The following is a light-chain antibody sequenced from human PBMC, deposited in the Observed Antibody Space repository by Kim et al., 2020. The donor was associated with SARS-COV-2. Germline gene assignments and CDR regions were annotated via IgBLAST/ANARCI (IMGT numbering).Light chain of an antibody. CDR1: NSDVCGDNY. CDR2: ELN. V-gene: IGLV2-8*01. J-gene: IGLJ2*01. CDR3: SSYAGSNNLV. Sequence: GQSITLSCTGSNSDVCGDNYVSWYQQHPGNAPKLMIYELNKRPSGVPDRFSGSRSGNTASLTVSGLQAEDEADYYCSSYAGSNNLVFGGGTQLTVL.